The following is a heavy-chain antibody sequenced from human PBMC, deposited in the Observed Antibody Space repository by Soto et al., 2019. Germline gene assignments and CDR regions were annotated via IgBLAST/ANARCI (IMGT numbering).Heavy chain of an antibody. V-gene: IGHV3-23*01. Sequence: SLRLSCAASGFTFSSYAMSWVRQAPGKGLEWVSAISGSGGSTYYADSVKGRFTISRDNSKNTLYLQMNSLRAEDTAVYYCAKDLERRDCSGGSCYFDEWGEGTLVTVSS. J-gene: IGHJ4*02. CDR2: ISGSGGST. CDR3: AKDLERRDCSGGSCYFDE. D-gene: IGHD2-15*01. CDR1: GFTFSSYA.